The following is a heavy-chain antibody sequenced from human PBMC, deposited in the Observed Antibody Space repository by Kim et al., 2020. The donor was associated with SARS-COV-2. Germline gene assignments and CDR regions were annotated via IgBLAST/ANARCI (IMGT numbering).Heavy chain of an antibody. CDR3: VNGGAYDDHDVYFDY. CDR1: GFTFDDYV. J-gene: IGHJ4*02. D-gene: IGHD5-12*01. Sequence: GGSLRLSCAASGFTFDDYVMHWVRQTPGKGLEWVSLISWDGGTTHYADSVKGRFTISRDNRKNSLYLQMNSLRPEDSALYYCVNGGAYDDHDVYFDYWGQGTLVTVSS. V-gene: IGHV3-43*02. CDR2: ISWDGGTT.